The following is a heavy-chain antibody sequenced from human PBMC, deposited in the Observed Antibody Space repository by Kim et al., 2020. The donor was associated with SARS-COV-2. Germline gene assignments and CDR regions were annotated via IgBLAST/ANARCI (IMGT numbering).Heavy chain of an antibody. V-gene: IGHV1-18*01. CDR3: ARVEYSGYGTGGYYGMDV. CDR2: ISAYNGNT. CDR1: GYTFTSYG. D-gene: IGHD5-12*01. Sequence: ASVKVSCKASGYTFTSYGISWVRQAPGQGLEWMGWISAYNGNTNYAQKLQGRVTMTTDTSTSTAYMELRSLRSDDTAVYYCARVEYSGYGTGGYYGMDVWGQGTTVTVSS. J-gene: IGHJ6*02.